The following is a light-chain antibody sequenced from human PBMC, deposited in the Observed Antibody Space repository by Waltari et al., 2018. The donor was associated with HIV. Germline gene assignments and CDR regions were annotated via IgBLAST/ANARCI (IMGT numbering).Light chain of an antibody. V-gene: IGLV3-25*03. Sequence: SYELTQPPSVSVSPGQTAKITCAGDALPNQSAHWYQQKPGQAPLLVIYKDTKRPSGIPERFSGSHSGTTVTLTISGVQAEDEADYYCESADNSGTYWVFGGGTKLSVL. CDR1: ALPNQS. J-gene: IGLJ3*02. CDR3: ESADNSGTYWV. CDR2: KDT.